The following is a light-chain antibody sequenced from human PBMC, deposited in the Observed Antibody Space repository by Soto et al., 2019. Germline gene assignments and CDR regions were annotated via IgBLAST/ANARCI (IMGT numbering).Light chain of an antibody. V-gene: IGLV1-40*01. CDR1: SSNFGAGND. CDR3: QSYDSSLRGYV. CDR2: GNN. Sequence: QSVLTQPPSVSGAPGQRVTISCTGSSSNFGAGNDVQWYQQLPGTAPKLLIFGNNNRPSGVPDRFSGSKSGTSASLAISGLQAVDEADYYCQSYDSSLRGYVFGTGTKVTVL. J-gene: IGLJ1*01.